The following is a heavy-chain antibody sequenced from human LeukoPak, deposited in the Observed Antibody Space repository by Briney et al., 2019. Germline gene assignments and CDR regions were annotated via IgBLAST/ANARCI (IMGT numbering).Heavy chain of an antibody. CDR1: GYSFTSYW. CDR3: ARGTGVRYCSNGVCYTSDY. Sequence: GESLKISCKGSGYSFTSYWIGWVRQMPGKGLEWTGIIYPGDSDTRYSPSFQGQVTISADKSVSTAYLQWSSLKASDTAMYYCARGTGVRYCSNGVCYTSDYWGQGTLVTVSS. J-gene: IGHJ4*02. D-gene: IGHD2-8*01. CDR2: IYPGDSDT. V-gene: IGHV5-51*01.